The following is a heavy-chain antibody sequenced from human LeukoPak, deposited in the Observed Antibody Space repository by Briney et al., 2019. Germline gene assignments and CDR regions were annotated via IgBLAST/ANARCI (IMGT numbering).Heavy chain of an antibody. V-gene: IGHV4-4*07. CDR2: IYGSGGT. CDR1: GGSISGHY. CDR3: AREGCSGGSCQLGFDP. Sequence: PSETLSLTCTVSGGSISGHYWSWIRQPAGKGLEWIGRIYGSGGTDYNPSLQSRVSMSLHTSKNQFSLRLSSVTAADTAVYYCAREGCSGGSCQLGFDPWGQGTLVTVSS. D-gene: IGHD2-15*01. J-gene: IGHJ5*02.